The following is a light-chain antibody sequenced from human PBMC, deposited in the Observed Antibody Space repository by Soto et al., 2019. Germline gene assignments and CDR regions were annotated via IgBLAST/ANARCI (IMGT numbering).Light chain of an antibody. CDR1: QSISSY. CDR2: AAS. V-gene: IGKV1-39*01. J-gene: IGKJ1*01. Sequence: DIQITHSPSSLSSCVGDRVTITCRASQSISSYLNWYQQKPGKAPKLLIYAASSLQSGVPSRFSGSGSGTDFTLTISSLQPEDFATYYCQQSYSTPRTFGQGTKVDNK. CDR3: QQSYSTPRT.